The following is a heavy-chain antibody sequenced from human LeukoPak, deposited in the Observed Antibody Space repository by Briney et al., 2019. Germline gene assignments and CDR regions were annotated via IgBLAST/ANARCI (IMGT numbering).Heavy chain of an antibody. D-gene: IGHD6-25*01. J-gene: IGHJ5*02. V-gene: IGHV3-11*04. Sequence: GGSLRLSCAASGFTFSDYYMSWIRQAPGKGLEWVSLISSSQRAINYGDSVKGRFATSRDNAKNSLYLQMKSLRVEDTAIYYCAREPPAAGQNWFDPWGQGTLVTVSS. CDR3: AREPPAAGQNWFDP. CDR2: ISSSQRAI. CDR1: GFTFSDYY.